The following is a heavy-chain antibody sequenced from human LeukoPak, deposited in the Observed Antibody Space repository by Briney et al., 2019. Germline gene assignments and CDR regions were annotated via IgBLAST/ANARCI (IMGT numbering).Heavy chain of an antibody. CDR3: ARPQYDSSGYSYAFDI. D-gene: IGHD3-22*01. V-gene: IGHV1-69*04. CDR1: GGTFSSYA. Sequence: SVKVSCKASGGTFSSYAISWVRQAPGQGLEWMGRIIPILGIANYAQKFQGGVTITADKSTSTAYMELSSLRSEDTAVYYCARPQYDSSGYSYAFDIWGQGTMVTVSS. J-gene: IGHJ3*02. CDR2: IIPILGIA.